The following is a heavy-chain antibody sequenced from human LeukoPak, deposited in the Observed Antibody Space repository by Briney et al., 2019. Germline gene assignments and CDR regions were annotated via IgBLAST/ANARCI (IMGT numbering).Heavy chain of an antibody. V-gene: IGHV3-33*06. D-gene: IGHD3-22*01. Sequence: GGSLRLSCAASGFTFSSYGMHWVRQAPGKGLEWVAVIWYDGSNKYYADSVKGRFTISRDNSKNTLYLQMNSLRAEDTAVYYCAKRRAYNSGYYFDYWGQGTLVTVSS. J-gene: IGHJ4*02. CDR2: IWYDGSNK. CDR3: AKRRAYNSGYYFDY. CDR1: GFTFSSYG.